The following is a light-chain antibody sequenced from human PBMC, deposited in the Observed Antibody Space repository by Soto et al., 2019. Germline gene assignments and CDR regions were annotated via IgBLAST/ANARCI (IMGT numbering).Light chain of an antibody. V-gene: IGLV2-18*02. J-gene: IGLJ3*02. CDR3: GSYTSSGTWV. Sequence: QSALTQPPSVSGSPGQSVTISCTGTSSDVGSYNRVSWYQQPPGTAPKLMICQVSNRPSGVPDRFSGSKSGNTASLTISGLQAEDEADYYCGSYTSSGTWVFGGGTKVTVL. CDR2: QVS. CDR1: SSDVGSYNR.